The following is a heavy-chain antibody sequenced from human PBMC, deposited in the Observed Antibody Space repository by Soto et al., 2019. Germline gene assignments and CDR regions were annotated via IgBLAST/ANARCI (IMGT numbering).Heavy chain of an antibody. CDR2: IYTSGST. V-gene: IGHV4-4*07. CDR1: GGSISSYY. CDR3: ARAGNDYDILTGYFYYYGMDV. D-gene: IGHD3-9*01. Sequence: SETLSLTCTVSGGSISSYYWSWIRQPAGKGLEWIGRIYTSGSTNYNPSLKSRVTMSVDTSKNQFSLKLSSVTAADTAVYYCARAGNDYDILTGYFYYYGMDVCGQGTTVTVSS. J-gene: IGHJ6*02.